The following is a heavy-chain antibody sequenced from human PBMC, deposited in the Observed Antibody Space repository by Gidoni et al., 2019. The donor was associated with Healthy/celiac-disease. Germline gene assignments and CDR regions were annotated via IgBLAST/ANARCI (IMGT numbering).Heavy chain of an antibody. Sequence: EVQLVESGGGLVQPGRSLRLSCAASGFTFDDYAMHWVRQAPGKGLEWVSGISWNSGSIGYADSVKGRFTISRDNAKNSLYLQMNSLRAEDTALYYCAKDNQKSSWYGYGMDVWGQGTTVTVSS. CDR1: GFTFDDYA. CDR2: ISWNSGSI. V-gene: IGHV3-9*01. CDR3: AKDNQKSSWYGYGMDV. D-gene: IGHD6-13*01. J-gene: IGHJ6*02.